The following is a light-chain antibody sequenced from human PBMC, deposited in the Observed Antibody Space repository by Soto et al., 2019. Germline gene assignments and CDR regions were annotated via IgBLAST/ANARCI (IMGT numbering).Light chain of an antibody. CDR3: QQYDNLPPTWT. Sequence: DIQMTQSPSSLSASVGDRVTITCRASQGISNYLAWYQQKPGKVPKLLIYDASNLETGVPSRFSGGGSGTHFTFTINNLQPEDIATYYCQQYDNLPPTWTFGQGTKVDIK. V-gene: IGKV1-33*01. J-gene: IGKJ1*01. CDR2: DAS. CDR1: QGISNY.